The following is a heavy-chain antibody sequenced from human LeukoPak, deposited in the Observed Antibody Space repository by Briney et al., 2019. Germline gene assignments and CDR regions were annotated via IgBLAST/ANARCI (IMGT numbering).Heavy chain of an antibody. D-gene: IGHD2-15*01. CDR3: ARSVVAATETFDY. J-gene: IGHJ4*02. CDR2: ISSSGSTI. Sequence: GGSLRLSCAASGFTFSSYGMSWVRQAPGKGLEWVSYISSSGSTIYYADSVKGRFTISRDNAKNSLYLQMNSLRAEDTAVYYCARSVVAATETFDYWGQGTLVTVSS. V-gene: IGHV3-48*04. CDR1: GFTFSSYG.